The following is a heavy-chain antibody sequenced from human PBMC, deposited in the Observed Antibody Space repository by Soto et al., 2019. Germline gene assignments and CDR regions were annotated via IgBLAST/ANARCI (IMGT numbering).Heavy chain of an antibody. Sequence: PSETLSLTCAVYGGSFSGYYWSWIRQPPGKGLEWIGEINHSGSTNYNPSLKSRVTISVDTSKNQFSLKLSSVTAADTAVYYCARGRSVSMGLYYYYYYMDVWGKGTTVTVSS. CDR1: GGSFSGYY. J-gene: IGHJ6*03. CDR2: INHSGST. CDR3: ARGRSVSMGLYYYYYYMDV. D-gene: IGHD3-10*01. V-gene: IGHV4-34*01.